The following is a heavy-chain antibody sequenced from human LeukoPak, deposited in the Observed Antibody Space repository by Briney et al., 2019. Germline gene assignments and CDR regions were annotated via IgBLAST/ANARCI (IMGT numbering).Heavy chain of an antibody. Sequence: SETLSLTCTVSGDSISSSTYYWGWIRQPPGKGLEWIGSINYSGYNYYNPSLKSRVIISVDTSKNQFSLKLSPVTAADTAVYYCARVGVDDSGNIIKYFFDYWGQGTLVTVSS. D-gene: IGHD6-19*01. CDR1: GDSISSSTYY. J-gene: IGHJ4*02. CDR2: INYSGYN. V-gene: IGHV4-39*07. CDR3: ARVGVDDSGNIIKYFFDY.